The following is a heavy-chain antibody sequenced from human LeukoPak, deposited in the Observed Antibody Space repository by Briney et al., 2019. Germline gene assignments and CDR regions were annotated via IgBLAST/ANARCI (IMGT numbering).Heavy chain of an antibody. D-gene: IGHD2-8*01. CDR2: IYCSGST. V-gene: IGHV4-39*07. J-gene: IGHJ5*02. CDR1: GGSISSSSYY. CDR3: AREGCTNGVWPVPYNWFDP. Sequence: SETLSLTCTVSGGSISSSSYYWGWIRQPPGKGLEWIGSIYCSGSTYYNPSLKSRVTISVDTSKNQFSLKLSSVTAADTAVYYCAREGCTNGVWPVPYNWFDPWGQGTLVTVSS.